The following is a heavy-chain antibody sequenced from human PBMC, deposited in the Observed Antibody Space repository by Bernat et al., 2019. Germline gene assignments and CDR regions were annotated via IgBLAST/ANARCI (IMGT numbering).Heavy chain of an antibody. CDR3: ARGGAAAGTYDY. Sequence: EVQLLESGGGLVQPGGSLSLSCASSGFTFSSYAMSWVRQAPGNGLEWVSAISGSGGSTYYADSVQGQFTISRDNSKNTLYLQMNSLRAEDTAVYYCARGGAAAGTYDYWGQGTLVTVSS. CDR2: ISGSGGST. D-gene: IGHD6-13*01. V-gene: IGHV3-23*01. J-gene: IGHJ4*02. CDR1: GFTFSSYA.